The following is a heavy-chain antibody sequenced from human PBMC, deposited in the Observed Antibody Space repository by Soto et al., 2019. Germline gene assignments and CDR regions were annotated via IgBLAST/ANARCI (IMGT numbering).Heavy chain of an antibody. CDR2: ISYDGSNK. J-gene: IGHJ6*02. V-gene: IGHV3-30-3*01. CDR1: GFTFSSYA. D-gene: IGHD5-18*01. Sequence: GXSLRLSCAASGFTFSSYAIHWVLQAPGKGLEWVAVISYDGSNKYYADSVKGRFTISRDNSKSTLYLQMNSLRAEDTAVYYCARVGYSYGYDYYYGMDVWGQGTTVTVSS. CDR3: ARVGYSYGYDYYYGMDV.